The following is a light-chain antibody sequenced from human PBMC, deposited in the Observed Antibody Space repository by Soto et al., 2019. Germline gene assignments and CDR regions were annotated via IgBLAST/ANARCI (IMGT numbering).Light chain of an antibody. Sequence: ELVLTQSPGTLSLSPGERATLPCRVGHSVSSSYLAWYQQKPGQAPRLLIYDASNRATGVPARFSGSGSGTDFTLTISSLEPEDFAVYYCQQRSNWRGTFGQGTRLEIK. J-gene: IGKJ5*01. CDR3: QQRSNWRGT. V-gene: IGKV3-11*01. CDR2: DAS. CDR1: HSVSSSY.